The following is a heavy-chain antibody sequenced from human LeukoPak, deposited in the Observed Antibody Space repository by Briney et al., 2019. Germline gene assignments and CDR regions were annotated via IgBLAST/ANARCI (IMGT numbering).Heavy chain of an antibody. J-gene: IGHJ4*02. Sequence: SETLSLTCAVYGGSFSGYYWSWIRPPPGKGLEWIGEINHSGSTNYNPSLKSRVTISVDTSKNQFSLKLSSVTAADTAVYYCARGNPNYDYVWGSYRHYFDYWGQGTLVTVSS. CDR1: GGSFSGYY. V-gene: IGHV4-34*01. CDR2: INHSGST. CDR3: ARGNPNYDYVWGSYRHYFDY. D-gene: IGHD3-16*02.